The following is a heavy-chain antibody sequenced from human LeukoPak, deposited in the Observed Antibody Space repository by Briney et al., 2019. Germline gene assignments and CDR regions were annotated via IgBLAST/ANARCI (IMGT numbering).Heavy chain of an antibody. CDR2: IYYSGST. CDR3: AKDNQCSGGSCYPDY. CDR1: GGSISSYY. Sequence: SETLSLTCTVSGGSISSYYWSWIRQPPGKGLEWIGYIYYSGSTNYNPSLKSRVTISVDMSKNQFSLKLSSVTAADTAVYYCAKDNQCSGGSCYPDYWGQGTLVTVSS. V-gene: IGHV4-59*01. J-gene: IGHJ4*02. D-gene: IGHD2-15*01.